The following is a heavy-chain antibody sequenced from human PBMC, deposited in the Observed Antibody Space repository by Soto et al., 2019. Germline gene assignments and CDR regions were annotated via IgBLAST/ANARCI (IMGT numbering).Heavy chain of an antibody. CDR2: VHDSWGS. CDR1: GGSISSYY. Sequence: SETLSLTCTVSGGSISSYYWSWIRQPPGKGLEWIGYVHDSWGSHYNPSLKSRVAISLDTSKSQFSLSLTSVSATDTAMYYCVRQGYGPLHGLVDGWGQGTTVTVAS. V-gene: IGHV4-59*08. J-gene: IGHJ6*02. CDR3: VRQGYGPLHGLVDG. D-gene: IGHD5-18*01.